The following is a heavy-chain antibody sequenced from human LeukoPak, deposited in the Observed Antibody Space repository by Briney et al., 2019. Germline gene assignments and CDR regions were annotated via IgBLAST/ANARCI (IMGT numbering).Heavy chain of an antibody. Sequence: GGSLRLSCAASGFTFSSFDMRWVRQPPGQGLEWVSTIGTASDTYYPGSVEGRFTLSRDNAKNSLYLQVNSLTAGDTAVYYCARGPPRGKYYYMDVWGKGTTVTVSS. J-gene: IGHJ6*03. V-gene: IGHV3-13*01. CDR3: ARGPPRGKYYYMDV. CDR2: IGTASDT. CDR1: GFTFSSFD. D-gene: IGHD1-1*01.